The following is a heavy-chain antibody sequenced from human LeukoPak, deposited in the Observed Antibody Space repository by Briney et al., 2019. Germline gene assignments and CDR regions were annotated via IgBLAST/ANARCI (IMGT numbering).Heavy chain of an antibody. J-gene: IGHJ4*02. CDR3: AREIWFGELTYFDY. D-gene: IGHD3-10*01. CDR2: IYYSGST. CDR1: GGSVSSGGYY. Sequence: SETLSLTCTVSGGSVSSGGYYWSWIRQHPGKGLEWIGYIYYSGSTYYNPSLKSRVTISVDTSKNQFSLKLSSVTAADTAVYYCAREIWFGELTYFDYWGQGTLVTVSS. V-gene: IGHV4-31*03.